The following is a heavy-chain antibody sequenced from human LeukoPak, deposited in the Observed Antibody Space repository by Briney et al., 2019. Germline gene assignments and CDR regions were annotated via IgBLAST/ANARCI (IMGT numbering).Heavy chain of an antibody. D-gene: IGHD3-10*01. V-gene: IGHV3-66*04. CDR2: LYSGGST. CDR1: GFSVSSNY. Sequence: PGGSLRLSCAASGFSVSSNYMSWVRQAPGKGLEWVSVLYSGGSTYYADSVEGRFTISRDNSKNTLYLQMNSLRAEDTAVYYCTRHFYYDTESYYHDSWGQGILVIVSS. CDR3: TRHFYYDTESYYHDS. J-gene: IGHJ4*02.